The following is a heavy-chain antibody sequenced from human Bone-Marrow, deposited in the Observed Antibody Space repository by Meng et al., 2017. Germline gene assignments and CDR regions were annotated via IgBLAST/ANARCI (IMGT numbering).Heavy chain of an antibody. CDR2: ISAYNGNT. CDR1: GYTFTSYG. V-gene: IGHV1-18*01. Sequence: ASVKVSCKASGYTFTSYGISWVRQAPGQGLEWMGWISAYNGNTNYAQKFQGRVTMTRDTSISTAYMELSRLRSDDTAVYYCAKTLVRGSTAYYYYGMDVWGQGTTVTVSS. J-gene: IGHJ6*02. D-gene: IGHD3-10*01. CDR3: AKTLVRGSTAYYYYGMDV.